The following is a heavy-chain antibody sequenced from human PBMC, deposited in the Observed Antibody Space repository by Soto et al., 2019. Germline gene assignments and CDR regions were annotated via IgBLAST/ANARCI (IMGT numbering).Heavy chain of an antibody. V-gene: IGHV3-33*01. J-gene: IGHJ6*02. CDR1: GFTFSSYG. D-gene: IGHD3-10*01. Sequence: QVQLVESGGGVVQPGRSLRLSCAASGFTFSSYGMHWVRQAPGKGLEWVAVIWYDGGNKYYADSVKGRFTISRDNSKNTLYLQMNSLRAEDTAVYYCARVMVRGVPDYYYGMDVWGQGTTVTVSS. CDR3: ARVMVRGVPDYYYGMDV. CDR2: IWYDGGNK.